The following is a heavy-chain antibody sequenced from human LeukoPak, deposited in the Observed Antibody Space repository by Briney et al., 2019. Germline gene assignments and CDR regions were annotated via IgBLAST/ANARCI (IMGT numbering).Heavy chain of an antibody. D-gene: IGHD3-9*01. V-gene: IGHV4-34*01. Sequence: SETLSLTCAVYGGSFSGYYWSWIRQPPGKGLEWIGEINHSGSTNYNPSLKSRVTISVDTSKNQFSLKLSSVTAADTAVYYCARGAWGLTGKRFDYWGQGTLVTVSS. J-gene: IGHJ4*02. CDR3: ARGAWGLTGKRFDY. CDR2: INHSGST. CDR1: GGSFSGYY.